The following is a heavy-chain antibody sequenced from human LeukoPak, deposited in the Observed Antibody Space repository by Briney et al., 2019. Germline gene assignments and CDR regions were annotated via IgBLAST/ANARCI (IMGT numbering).Heavy chain of an antibody. V-gene: IGHV3-21*01. J-gene: IGHJ1*01. CDR3: ARDEGLPAEFFQH. Sequence: GGSLRLSCAASGFTFSSYWMHWVRQAPGKGLEWVSCIDGSNYIYYADSVKGRFTVSRDNAKNLLYLQLNRLRAEDTAVYYCARDEGLPAEFFQHWGQGTLVTVSS. CDR1: GFTFSSYW. CDR2: IDGSNYI. D-gene: IGHD3/OR15-3a*01.